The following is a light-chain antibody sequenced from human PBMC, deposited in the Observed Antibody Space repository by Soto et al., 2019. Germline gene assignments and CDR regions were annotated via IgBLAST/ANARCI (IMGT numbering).Light chain of an antibody. CDR2: KAS. J-gene: IGKJ2*01. Sequence: QSPSTLSASVGDRVTITXXXXXXISSWLAWYQQKPGKAPKLLIYKASSLESGVPSRFSGSGSGTEFTLTISSLQPDDFATYYCQQYNSYPYTFGQGTKLEIK. CDR1: XXISSW. V-gene: IGKV1-5*03. CDR3: QQYNSYPYT.